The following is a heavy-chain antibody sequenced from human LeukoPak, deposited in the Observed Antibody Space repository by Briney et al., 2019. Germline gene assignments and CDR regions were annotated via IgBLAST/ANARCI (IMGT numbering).Heavy chain of an antibody. CDR1: GGSVSSGSYY. D-gene: IGHD3-3*01. Sequence: SETLSLTRTVSGGSVSSGSYYWSWIRQPPGKGLEWIGYIYYSGSTNYNPSLKSRVTISVDTSKNQFSLKLSSVTAADTAVYYCARVTRFAFDIWGQGTMVTVSS. CDR3: ARVTRFAFDI. CDR2: IYYSGST. V-gene: IGHV4-61*01. J-gene: IGHJ3*02.